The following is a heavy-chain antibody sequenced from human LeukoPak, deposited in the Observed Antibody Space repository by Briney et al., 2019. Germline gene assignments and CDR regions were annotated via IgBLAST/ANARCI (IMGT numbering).Heavy chain of an antibody. CDR2: ISAYNGNT. D-gene: IGHD2-15*01. Sequence: GASVKVSCKASGYTFTSYGISWVRQAPGQGLEWMGWISAYNGNTNYAQKLQGRVTMTTDTSTSTAYMELRSLRSDDTAVYYCARETLLEGYCSGGSCYSPHDYWGQGTLVTVSS. CDR3: ARETLLEGYCSGGSCYSPHDY. V-gene: IGHV1-18*01. CDR1: GYTFTSYG. J-gene: IGHJ4*02.